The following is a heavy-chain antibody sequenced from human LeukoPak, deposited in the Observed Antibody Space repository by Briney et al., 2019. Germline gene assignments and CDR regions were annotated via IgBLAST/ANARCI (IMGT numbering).Heavy chain of an antibody. CDR3: ARVVDDDFLSGYYLGQPNDY. J-gene: IGHJ4*02. CDR2: ISSSSSYI. Sequence: PGGSLRLSCAASGFTLSSYGMNWVRQAPGKGLEWVSSISSSSSYIYYADSVKGRFTISRDNAKNSLYLQMNSLRAEDTAVYYCARVVDDDFLSGYYLGQPNDYWGQGTLVTVSS. V-gene: IGHV3-21*01. CDR1: GFTLSSYG. D-gene: IGHD3-3*01.